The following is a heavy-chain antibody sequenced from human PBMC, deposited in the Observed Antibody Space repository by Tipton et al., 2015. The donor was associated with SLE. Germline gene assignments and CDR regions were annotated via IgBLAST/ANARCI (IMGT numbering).Heavy chain of an antibody. V-gene: IGHV3-23*01. J-gene: IGHJ4*02. CDR2: ISASGGST. CDR1: GFTFSSFA. CDR3: AKTEDYYDNGGEGYFDY. D-gene: IGHD3-22*01. Sequence: SLRLSCAASGFTFSSFAMSWVRQAPGKGLEWVSGISASGGSTYYTDSVKGRFTISRDNSKNTLFLQMNSLRAEDTAIYYCAKTEDYYDNGGEGYFDYWGQGTLVTVSS.